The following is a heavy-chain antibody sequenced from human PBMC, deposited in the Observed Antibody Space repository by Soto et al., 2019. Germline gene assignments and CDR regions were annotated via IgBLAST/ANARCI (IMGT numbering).Heavy chain of an antibody. CDR2: ISTYNGNT. D-gene: IGHD4-17*01. CDR1: GYTFTSNG. Sequence: QVQLVQSGAEVKKPGTSVKVSCKASGYTFTSNGISWVRQAPGQGLEWMGWISTYNGNTNYAQKLQGRVTMTRDTSTSIAYMALRDLRSDDTAVYYCSRDGYGEYGYWGQGSLVTVSS. CDR3: SRDGYGEYGY. V-gene: IGHV1-18*01. J-gene: IGHJ4*02.